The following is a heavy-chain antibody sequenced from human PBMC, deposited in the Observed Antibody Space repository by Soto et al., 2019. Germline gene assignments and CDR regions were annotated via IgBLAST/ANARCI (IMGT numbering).Heavy chain of an antibody. CDR1: GGTFSSYT. V-gene: IGHV1-69*08. D-gene: IGHD3-10*01. J-gene: IGHJ4*02. Sequence: QVQLVQSGAEVKKPGSSVKVSCKASGGTFSSYTISWVRQAPGQGLEWMGRIIPILGIANYAQKFQGSVTIPADKSKRPAYMELRSLRSEDTAVYYCARDRGELPAVTTMDYWGQGTLVTVSS. CDR3: ARDRGELPAVTTMDY. CDR2: IIPILGIA.